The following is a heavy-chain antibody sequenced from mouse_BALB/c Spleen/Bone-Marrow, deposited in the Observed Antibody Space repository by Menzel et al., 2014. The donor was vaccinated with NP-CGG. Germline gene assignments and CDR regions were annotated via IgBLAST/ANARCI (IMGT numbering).Heavy chain of an antibody. Sequence: EVQLQQSGAELVKPGASVKLSCTTSGFNIKDTYMHWVKLRPEQGLEWIGRIVPANGNTKYAPKFQGKATITADTSSNTTFLQLSSLTSEETAIYFCGSYDYGYYFDYWGQGTSLTGSS. J-gene: IGHJ2*02. CDR1: GFNIKDTY. CDR2: IVPANGNT. CDR3: GSYDYGYYFDY. V-gene: IGHV14-3*02. D-gene: IGHD2-4*01.